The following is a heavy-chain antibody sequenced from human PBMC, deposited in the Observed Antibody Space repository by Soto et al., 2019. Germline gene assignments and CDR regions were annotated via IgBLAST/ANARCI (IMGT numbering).Heavy chain of an antibody. J-gene: IGHJ4*02. CDR3: ARDYYYDSSGYYFRLDY. CDR1: GGTFSSYA. V-gene: IGHV1-69*01. CDR2: IIPIFDTA. Sequence: QVQLVQSGAEVKKPGSSVKVSCKASGGTFSSYAISWVRQAPGQGLEWMGGIIPIFDTANYAQKFQGRVTITADESTSTAYMELSSLRSEDTAVYYCARDYYYDSSGYYFRLDYWGQGTLVTVSS. D-gene: IGHD3-22*01.